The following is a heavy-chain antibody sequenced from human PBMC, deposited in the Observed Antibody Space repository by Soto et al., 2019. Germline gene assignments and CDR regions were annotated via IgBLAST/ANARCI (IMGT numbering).Heavy chain of an antibody. J-gene: IGHJ4*02. CDR2: IYYSGNT. V-gene: IGHV4-31*03. D-gene: IGHD2-2*01. Sequence: TSETLSLTCTVSGGSISSSGYYWSWIRQHPGKGLEWIGYIYYSGNTHYNPSLRSRVIMSLITSKNQFSLKLNSVSAADTAVYYCARVRCGSTSCRRLDYWGQGTLVTVSS. CDR3: ARVRCGSTSCRRLDY. CDR1: GGSISSSGYY.